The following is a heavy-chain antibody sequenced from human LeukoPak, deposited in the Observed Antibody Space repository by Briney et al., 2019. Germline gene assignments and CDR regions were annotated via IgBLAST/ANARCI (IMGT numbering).Heavy chain of an antibody. CDR1: GFTFSSYG. D-gene: IGHD4-4*01. J-gene: IGHJ4*02. Sequence: GGSLRLSCAASGFTFSSYGMHWVRQAPGKGLEWVAVISYDGSNKYYADSVKGRFTISRDNSKNSLYLQMNNLRAEDTAVYYCARSSNYARHWGQGTLVTVSS. V-gene: IGHV3-30*03. CDR2: ISYDGSNK. CDR3: ARSSNYARH.